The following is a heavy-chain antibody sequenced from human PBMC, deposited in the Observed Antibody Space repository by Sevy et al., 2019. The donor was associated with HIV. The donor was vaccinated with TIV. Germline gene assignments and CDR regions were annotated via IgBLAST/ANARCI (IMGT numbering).Heavy chain of an antibody. CDR1: GFKFNDFA. CDR3: AKDIGCGWGQGCYYSGMDV. Sequence: GGSLRLSCAASGFKFNDFAMHWVRQAPGKGLEWVSGISWNSGNIDYEHSVKGRFTISRDNAKNSLYLQMNSLRTEDTTLYYCAKDIGCGWGQGCYYSGMDVWGQGTTVTVSS. V-gene: IGHV3-9*01. CDR2: ISWNSGNI. D-gene: IGHD2-21*01. J-gene: IGHJ6*02.